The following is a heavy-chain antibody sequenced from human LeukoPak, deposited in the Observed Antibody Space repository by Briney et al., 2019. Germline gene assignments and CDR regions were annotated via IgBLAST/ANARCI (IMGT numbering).Heavy chain of an antibody. D-gene: IGHD3-22*01. J-gene: IGHJ4*02. V-gene: IGHV3-23*01. CDR3: AKLGLHQYDSSGHLSY. CDR1: GFTFRNYA. Sequence: GGSLRLSCAASGFTFRNYAMSWVRQVPGKGLEWVSSISISGEYISYTDSVKGRFAISRDNSKNALYLGMNNLRAEDTAVYYCAKLGLHQYDSSGHLSYWGQGTLVTVSS. CDR2: ISISGEYI.